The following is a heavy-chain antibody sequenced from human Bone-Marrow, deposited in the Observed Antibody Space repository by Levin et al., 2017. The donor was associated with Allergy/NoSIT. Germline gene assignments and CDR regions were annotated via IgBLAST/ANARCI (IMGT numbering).Heavy chain of an antibody. V-gene: IGHV3-21*04. J-gene: IGHJ6*02. CDR3: ASRLTASGGHDG. CDR2: INTNSGYV. D-gene: IGHD5-18*01. Sequence: GESLKISCAVSGVTRNTYTLTWVRQPPGKGLEWVSSINTNSGYVHHGESVKGRFTISRDNSKTLLFLQMNRLRDEDTATYYCASRLTASGGHDGWGHGTTVTVAS. CDR1: GVTRNTYT.